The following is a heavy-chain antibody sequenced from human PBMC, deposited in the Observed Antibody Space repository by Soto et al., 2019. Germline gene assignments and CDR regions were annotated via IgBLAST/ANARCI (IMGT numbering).Heavy chain of an antibody. Sequence: QVQLVESGGGVVQPGRSLRLSCAASGFTFSDYGIHWVRQSPGKEIEWVAVIWYDVTNHDYADAVKCRFTISRDSSTLYLQMKSRRFDDTAGYYCARDRGRMGSSWPSELSWGQGSLVTVYS. V-gene: IGHV3-33*01. CDR2: IWYDVTNH. CDR1: GFTFSDYG. J-gene: IGHJ5*02. CDR3: ARDRGRMGSSWPSELS. D-gene: IGHD6-13*01.